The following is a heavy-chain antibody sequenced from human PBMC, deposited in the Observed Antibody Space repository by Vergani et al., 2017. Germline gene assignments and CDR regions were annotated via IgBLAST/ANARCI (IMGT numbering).Heavy chain of an antibody. J-gene: IGHJ4*02. D-gene: IGHD3-22*01. CDR1: GYSFTNYW. Sequence: EVPLVQSGAEVKKPGESLKISCKGSGYSFTNYWIGWVRQMPGKGLEWMGIIYPGDSDTRYSPSFQGQVTISADKSISTAYLQWSSLQASDTAMYYCARTYYYASSGYYDSSYFDYWGQGTLVTVSS. CDR3: ARTYYYASSGYYDSSYFDY. CDR2: IYPGDSDT. V-gene: IGHV5-51*01.